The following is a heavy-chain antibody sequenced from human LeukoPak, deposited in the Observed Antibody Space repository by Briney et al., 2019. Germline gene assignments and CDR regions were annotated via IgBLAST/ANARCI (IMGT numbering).Heavy chain of an antibody. Sequence: ASVKVSCKASGYTFIGYYMHWVRQAPGQGLEWMGWINPNSGGTNYAQKFQGRVTMTRDTSISTAYMELSRLRSDDTAVYYCARDRTRYYYYSYMDVWGKGTAVTISS. J-gene: IGHJ6*03. CDR2: INPNSGGT. CDR3: ARDRTRYYYYSYMDV. D-gene: IGHD1-14*01. V-gene: IGHV1-2*02. CDR1: GYTFIGYY.